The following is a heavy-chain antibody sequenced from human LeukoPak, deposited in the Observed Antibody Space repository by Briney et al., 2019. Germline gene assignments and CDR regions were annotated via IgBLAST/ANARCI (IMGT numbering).Heavy chain of an antibody. D-gene: IGHD3-10*01. V-gene: IGHV1-8*01. CDR2: MNPNSGNA. CDR1: GYTFTSYD. J-gene: IGHJ5*02. CDR3: ARDSMVRGVIFREYNWFDP. Sequence: GASVKVSCKASGYTFTSYDINWVRQATGQGLEWMGWMNPNSGNAGYAQKFQGRVTMTRNTSISTAYMELSSLRSEDTAVYYCARDSMVRGVIFREYNWFDPWGQGTLVTVSS.